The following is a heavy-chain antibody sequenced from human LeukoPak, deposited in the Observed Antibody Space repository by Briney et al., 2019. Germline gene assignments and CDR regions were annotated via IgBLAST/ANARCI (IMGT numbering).Heavy chain of an antibody. V-gene: IGHV4-59*01. J-gene: IGHJ6*02. CDR2: IYYTGTT. Sequence: SGTLSLTCTVSGGSISNYYWSWIRQPPGKALVWIGYIYYTGTTKYNPSLKSRATISLDTSKNQFSLKLTSVTAADTALFFCARGYDIDVWGQETTVTVSS. CDR1: GGSISNYY. CDR3: ARGYDIDV.